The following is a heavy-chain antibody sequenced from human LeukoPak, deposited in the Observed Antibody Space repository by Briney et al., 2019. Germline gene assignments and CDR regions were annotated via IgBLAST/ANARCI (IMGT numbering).Heavy chain of an antibody. CDR3: ASRDGYNSEYYFDY. V-gene: IGHV3-23*01. J-gene: IGHJ4*02. D-gene: IGHD5-24*01. CDR1: GFTFSSYA. CDR2: ISGSGGST. Sequence: PGGSLRLSCAASGFTFSSYAMGWVRQAPGKGLEWVSAISGSGGSTYYADSVKGRFTISRDNSKNTLYLQMNSLRAEDTAVYYCASRDGYNSEYYFDYWGQGTLVTVSS.